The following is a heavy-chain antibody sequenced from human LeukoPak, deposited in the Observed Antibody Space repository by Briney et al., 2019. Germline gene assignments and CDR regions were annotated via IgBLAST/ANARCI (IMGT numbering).Heavy chain of an antibody. CDR2: ICYSGST. CDR3: ARQDGYQPDY. CDR1: GGSISSSSYY. D-gene: IGHD5-18*01. J-gene: IGHJ4*02. Sequence: SETLSLTCTVSGGSISSSSYYWGWIRQPPGKGLEWIGSICYSGSTYYNPSLKSRVTISVDTSKNQFSLKLSSVTAADTAVYYCARQDGYQPDYWRQGTLVTVSS. V-gene: IGHV4-39*01.